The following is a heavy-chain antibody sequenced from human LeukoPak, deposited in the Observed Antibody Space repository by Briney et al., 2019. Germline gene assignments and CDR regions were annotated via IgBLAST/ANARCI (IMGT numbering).Heavy chain of an antibody. V-gene: IGHV3-23*01. CDR1: GFTFSSYY. CDR3: ARAGYCSGGRCYSGYYYGMDV. Sequence: PGGSLRLSCEASGFTFSSYYMIWVRQAPGKGLEWVSVISVSGDWTYYADSVKGRFTISRDNSKNTLDLQMNSLRAEDTAVYYCARAGYCSGGRCYSGYYYGMDVWGQGTTVTVSS. J-gene: IGHJ6*02. D-gene: IGHD2-15*01. CDR2: ISVSGDWT.